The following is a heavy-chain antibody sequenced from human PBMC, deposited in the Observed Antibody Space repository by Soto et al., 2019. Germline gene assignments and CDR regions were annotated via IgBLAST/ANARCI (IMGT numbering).Heavy chain of an antibody. CDR3: TTDLDYDILTGSRYYYYGMDV. V-gene: IGHV3-15*07. Sequence: GGSLRLSCAASGFTFSNAWMNWVRQAPGKGLEWVGRIKSKTDGGTTDYAAPVKGRFTISRDDSKNTLYLQMNSLKTEDTAVYYCTTDLDYDILTGSRYYYYGMDVWGQGTTVTVSS. D-gene: IGHD3-9*01. CDR1: GFTFSNAW. CDR2: IKSKTDGGTT. J-gene: IGHJ6*02.